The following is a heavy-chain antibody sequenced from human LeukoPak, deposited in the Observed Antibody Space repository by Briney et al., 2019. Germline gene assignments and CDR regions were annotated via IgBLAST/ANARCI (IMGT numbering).Heavy chain of an antibody. CDR1: AFTVSSYA. V-gene: IGHV3-23*01. D-gene: IGHD2-21*01. Sequence: GGSLRLSCAASAFTVSSYAMSWVRQAPGKGLEWVSATSSSAAATYYADSVRGPFTISRDNCKNTLHLQMTSLRAEDAAVYYCAKAPVTSCRGVYCYTFDYRGQGHPVTVSS. CDR3: AKAPVTSCRGVYCYTFDY. J-gene: IGHJ4*02. CDR2: TSSSAAAT.